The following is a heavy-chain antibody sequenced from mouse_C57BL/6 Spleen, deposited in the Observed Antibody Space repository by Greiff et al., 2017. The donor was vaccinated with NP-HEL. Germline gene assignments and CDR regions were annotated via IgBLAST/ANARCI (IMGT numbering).Heavy chain of an antibody. J-gene: IGHJ2*01. D-gene: IGHD2-4*01. CDR1: GYTFTSYW. Sequence: QVQLQQPGAELVKPGASVKLSCKASGYTFTSYWMHWVKQRPGQGLEWIGMIHPNSGSTNYNEKFKSKATLTVDKSSSTAYMQLSSLTSEDSAVYYCARLGYDYDVGYWGQGTTLTVSS. CDR2: IHPNSGST. V-gene: IGHV1-64*01. CDR3: ARLGYDYDVGY.